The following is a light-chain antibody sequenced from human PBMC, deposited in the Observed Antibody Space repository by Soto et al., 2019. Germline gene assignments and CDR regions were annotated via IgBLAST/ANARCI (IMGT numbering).Light chain of an antibody. J-gene: IGLJ2*01. CDR3: GGDHGSGSNFVV. Sequence: QSVLTQPPSASASLGASVTLTCTLSSGYSNYKVDWYQQRLGKGPRFVMRVGTGGIVGSKGDGIPDRFSVLGSGLNRYLTIKNIQEEDESDYHCGGDHGSGSNFVVFGGGTKLTVL. V-gene: IGLV9-49*01. CDR2: VGTGGIVG. CDR1: SGYSNYK.